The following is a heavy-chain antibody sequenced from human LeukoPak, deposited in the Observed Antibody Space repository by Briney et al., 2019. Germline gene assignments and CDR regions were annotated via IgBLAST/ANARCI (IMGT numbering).Heavy chain of an antibody. CDR2: IYPDESNI. J-gene: IGHJ3*02. CDR1: GYSFSNYW. D-gene: IGHD6-6*01. CDR3: ATSIADAFDI. V-gene: IGHV5-51*01. Sequence: GESLKISCMGSGYSFSNYWIGWVRQMPGKGLEWMGIIYPDESNIRYSPSFQGQVTISVDKSISTAYLQWSSLKASDTAIYYCATSIADAFDIWGQGTMVTVSS.